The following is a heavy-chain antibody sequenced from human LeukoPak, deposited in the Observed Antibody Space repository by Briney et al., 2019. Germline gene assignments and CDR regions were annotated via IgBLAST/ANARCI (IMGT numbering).Heavy chain of an antibody. J-gene: IGHJ5*02. CDR2: MYHSGST. D-gene: IGHD3-16*01. CDR1: GGSISRSGYY. Sequence: SETLSLTCTVSGGSISRSGYYWGWIRQPPGKGLEWIGSMYHSGSTYYNPSLKSRVTISLDTSKNQFSLKLTSVTAADTAVYYCARVRGAWGAYNWFDPWGQGTLVTVSS. V-gene: IGHV4-39*07. CDR3: ARVRGAWGAYNWFDP.